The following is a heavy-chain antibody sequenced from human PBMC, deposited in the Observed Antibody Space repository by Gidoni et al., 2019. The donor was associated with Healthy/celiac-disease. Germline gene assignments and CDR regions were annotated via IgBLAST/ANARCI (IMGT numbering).Heavy chain of an antibody. Sequence: EVQLLESGGGLVQPGGSLRLSCSASGCTFSSYAMSWVRQAPGKGLGWVSAISGSGGSTYYADSVKGRFTISRDNSKNTLYLQMNSLRAEDTAVYYCAKTLIVVVPAAIIGLRGMDVWGQGTTVTVSS. D-gene: IGHD2-2*02. V-gene: IGHV3-23*01. CDR2: ISGSGGST. J-gene: IGHJ6*02. CDR3: AKTLIVVVPAAIIGLRGMDV. CDR1: GCTFSSYA.